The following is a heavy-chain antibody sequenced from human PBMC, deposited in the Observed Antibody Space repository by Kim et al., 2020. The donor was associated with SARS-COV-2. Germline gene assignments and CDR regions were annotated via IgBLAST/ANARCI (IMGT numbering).Heavy chain of an antibody. CDR3: ARVVTMVQGVIIAPNDYYMDV. J-gene: IGHJ6*03. CDR1: GGSISSYY. D-gene: IGHD3-10*01. CDR2: FYYSGST. Sequence: SETLSLTCTVSGGSISSYYWSWIRQPPGKGLEWIGYFYYSGSTNYNLSLKSRVTISVDTSKNQFSLKLSSVTAADTAVYYCARVVTMVQGVIIAPNDYYMDVWGKGTTDTIS. V-gene: IGHV4-59*01.